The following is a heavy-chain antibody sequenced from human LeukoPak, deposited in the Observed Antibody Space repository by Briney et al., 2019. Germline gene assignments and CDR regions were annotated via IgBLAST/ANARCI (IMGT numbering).Heavy chain of an antibody. CDR3: ARALGPGSRPLDY. CDR1: GGSISSGGYS. V-gene: IGHV4-30-2*01. J-gene: IGHJ4*02. Sequence: SETLSLTCAVSGGSISSGGYSWSWIRQPPGKGLEWIGYIYHSGSTYYNPSLKSRVTISVDRSKNQFSLKLSSVTAADTAVYYCARALGPGSRPLDYWGQGTLVTVSS. CDR2: IYHSGST. D-gene: IGHD2-15*01.